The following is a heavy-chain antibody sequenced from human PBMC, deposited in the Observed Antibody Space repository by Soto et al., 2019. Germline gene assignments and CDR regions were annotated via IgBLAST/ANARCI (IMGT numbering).Heavy chain of an antibody. J-gene: IGHJ4*02. V-gene: IGHV4-39*01. CDR2: IYYSGST. CDR1: GGSISSSSYY. CDR3: ARQGGGVTAIDY. D-gene: IGHD5-18*01. Sequence: SETLSLTCTGSGGSISSSSYYWGWIRQPPGKGLEWIGSIYYSGSTYYNPSLKSRVTISVDTSKNQFSLKLSSVTAADTAVYYCARQGGGVTAIDYWGQGTLVTAPQ.